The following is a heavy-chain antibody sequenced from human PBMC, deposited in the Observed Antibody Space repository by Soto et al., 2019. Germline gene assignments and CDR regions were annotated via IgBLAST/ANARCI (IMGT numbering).Heavy chain of an antibody. V-gene: IGHV3-23*01. CDR2: ISGSGGST. J-gene: IGHJ4*02. D-gene: IGHD2-2*01. Sequence: GGSLRLSCAASGFTFSSYAMSWVRQAPGKGLEWVSAISGSGGSTYYADSVKGRFTISRDNSKNTLYLQMNSLRAEDTAVYYCAKRGGGVPAAPKPLVPDYWGQGTLVTVSS. CDR1: GFTFSSYA. CDR3: AKRGGGVPAAPKPLVPDY.